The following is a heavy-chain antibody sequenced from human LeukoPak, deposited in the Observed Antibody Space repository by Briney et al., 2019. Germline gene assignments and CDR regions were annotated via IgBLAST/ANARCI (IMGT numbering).Heavy chain of an antibody. CDR2: IYTSGST. CDR3: ARGGERYCSSTSCSLDY. V-gene: IGHV4-61*02. J-gene: IGHJ4*02. CDR1: GGSISSGSYY. D-gene: IGHD2-2*01. Sequence: SQTLSLTCTFSGGSISSGSYYWSWIRQPAGKGLEWIGRIYTSGSTNYNPSLKSRVTISVDTSKNQFSLKLSSVTAADTAVYYCARGGERYCSSTSCSLDYWGQGTLVTVSS.